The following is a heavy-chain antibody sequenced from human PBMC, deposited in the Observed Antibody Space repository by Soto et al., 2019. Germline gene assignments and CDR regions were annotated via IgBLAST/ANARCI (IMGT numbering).Heavy chain of an antibody. D-gene: IGHD6-19*01. J-gene: IGHJ6*02. V-gene: IGHV3-23*01. CDR1: GFAFSSYA. CDR3: AKDSSIAVDPGYYYYGMDV. CDR2: ISGSGVTT. Sequence: GGSLRLSCAASGFAFSSYAMSWVRQAPEKGLEWVSGISGSGVTTYYADSVKGRFTISRDTSKNTLYLQMNSLRAEDTAVYYCAKDSSIAVDPGYYYYGMDVWGQGTTVTVSS.